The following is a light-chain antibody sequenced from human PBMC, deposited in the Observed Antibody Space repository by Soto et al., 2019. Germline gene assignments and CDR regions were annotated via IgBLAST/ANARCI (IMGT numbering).Light chain of an antibody. Sequence: QSALTQPRSVSGSPGQSVTISCTGTSSDVGGYNYVSWYQQHPGKAPKLMIYDVSNRPSGVPDRFSGSKSGNTASLTISGLQAEDEADYYCCSYAGSYTFFYVFGTGTKLTVL. J-gene: IGLJ1*01. CDR3: CSYAGSYTFFYV. CDR2: DVS. CDR1: SSDVGGYNY. V-gene: IGLV2-11*01.